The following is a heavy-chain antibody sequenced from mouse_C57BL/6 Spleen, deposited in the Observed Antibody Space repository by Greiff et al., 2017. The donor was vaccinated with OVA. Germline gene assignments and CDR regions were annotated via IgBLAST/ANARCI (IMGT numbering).Heavy chain of an antibody. CDR2: IYPRSGNT. CDR3: ARLEGIRPYAMDY. Sequence: QVQLQQSGAELARPGASVKLSCKASGYTFTSYGISWVKQRTGQGLEWIGEIYPRSGNTYYNEKFKGKATLTADKSSSTAYMELRSLTSEDSAVYFCARLEGIRPYAMDYWGQGTPVTVSA. D-gene: IGHD2-12*01. V-gene: IGHV1-81*01. J-gene: IGHJ4*01. CDR1: GYTFTSYG.